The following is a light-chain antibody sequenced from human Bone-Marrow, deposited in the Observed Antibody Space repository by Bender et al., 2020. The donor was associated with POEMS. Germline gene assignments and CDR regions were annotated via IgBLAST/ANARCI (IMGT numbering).Light chain of an antibody. V-gene: IGLV2-14*02. Sequence: QSALTQPASVSGSPGQSITFSCTGTSSDVGNYNFVSWYQQHPGKAPKLIIFEVDKRPSGVSDRFSGSKSGNTASLTISGLQAEDEADYFCSSYASSTTLVVFGTGTKVTVL. J-gene: IGLJ1*01. CDR1: SSDVGNYNF. CDR3: SSYASSTTLVV. CDR2: EVD.